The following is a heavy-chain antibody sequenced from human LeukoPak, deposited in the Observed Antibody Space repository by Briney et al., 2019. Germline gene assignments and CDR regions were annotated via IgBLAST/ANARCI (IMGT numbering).Heavy chain of an antibody. J-gene: IGHJ5*02. Sequence: SVKVSCKASGGTFSSYTISWVRQAPGLGLEWMGRIIPILGIANYAQKFQGRVTITADKSTSTAYMELSSLRSEDTAVYYCASRSTPGYCSSTSCYRSWFDPWGQGTLVTVSS. CDR2: IIPILGIA. D-gene: IGHD2-2*01. CDR1: GGTFSSYT. CDR3: ASRSTPGYCSSTSCYRSWFDP. V-gene: IGHV1-69*02.